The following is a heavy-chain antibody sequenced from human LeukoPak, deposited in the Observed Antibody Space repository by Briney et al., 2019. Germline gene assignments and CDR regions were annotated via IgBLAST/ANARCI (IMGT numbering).Heavy chain of an antibody. D-gene: IGHD2-15*01. CDR2: ISSSGTTI. CDR1: GFTFSTYE. V-gene: IGHV3-48*03. Sequence: GGSLRLSCAASGFTFSTYEMNWVRQAPGKGLEWGSYISSSGTTIYYAASVKGRFTISRDNAKNSLYLQINSLSAEDTAVYYCARPACSAGSCYGNFQHWGQGTVVTVSS. J-gene: IGHJ1*01. CDR3: ARPACSAGSCYGNFQH.